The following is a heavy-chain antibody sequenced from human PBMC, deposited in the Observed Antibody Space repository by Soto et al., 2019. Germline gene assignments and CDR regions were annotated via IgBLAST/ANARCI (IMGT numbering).Heavy chain of an antibody. CDR2: ISYDGSTK. CDR1: GFTFSSYA. CDR3: ARSQLRFLEWLFGMDV. J-gene: IGHJ6*02. D-gene: IGHD3-3*01. Sequence: GGSLRLSCAASGFTFSSYAMHWVRQAPGKGLEWVAVISYDGSTKYYADSVKGRFTISRDNSKNTLYLQMNSLRAEDTAVYYCARSQLRFLEWLFGMDVWGQGTTVTVS. V-gene: IGHV3-30-3*01.